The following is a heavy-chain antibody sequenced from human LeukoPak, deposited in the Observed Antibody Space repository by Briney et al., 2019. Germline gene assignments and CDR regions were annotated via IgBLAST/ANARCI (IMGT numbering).Heavy chain of an antibody. CDR1: GYTFTSHA. V-gene: IGHV7-4-1*02. D-gene: IGHD6-13*01. Sequence: ASVKVSCKASGYTFTSHAMNWVRQAPGQGLEWMGWINTNTGNPTYAQGFTGRFVFSLDTSVSTAHLQISSLKAEDTAVCYCARDREAADIGNWFDPWGQGTLVTVSS. J-gene: IGHJ5*02. CDR3: ARDREAADIGNWFDP. CDR2: INTNTGNP.